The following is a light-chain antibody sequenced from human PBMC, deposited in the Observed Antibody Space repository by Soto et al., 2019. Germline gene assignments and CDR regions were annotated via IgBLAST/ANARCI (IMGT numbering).Light chain of an antibody. Sequence: VLTQSPLSLAVTLGQSASISCRSSQSLDFSDGNTYLSWYQQRPGQSPRRLIYTASKRDSGVASKFSGSGSGSNLTLKISRVEAEDGGVYYCMHGRGWPWTFGQGTKVEIK. V-gene: IGKV2-30*01. CDR3: MHGRGWPWT. CDR2: TAS. CDR1: QSLDFSDGNTY. J-gene: IGKJ1*01.